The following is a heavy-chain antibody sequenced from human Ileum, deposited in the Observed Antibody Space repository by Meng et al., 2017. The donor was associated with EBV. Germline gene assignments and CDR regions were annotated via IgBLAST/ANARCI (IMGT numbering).Heavy chain of an antibody. J-gene: IGHJ4*02. CDR1: GGSISSSNW. CDR3: ARVGQWLPIDY. D-gene: IGHD6-19*01. Sequence: GQLAGSGPGLVKPSGTLSLTCAVSGGSISSSNWWSWVRQPPGKGLEWIGEIYHSGSTNYNPSLKSRVTMSVDKSKNQFSLNLSSVTAADTAVYYCARVGQWLPIDYWGQGTLVTVSS. CDR2: IYHSGST. V-gene: IGHV4-4*02.